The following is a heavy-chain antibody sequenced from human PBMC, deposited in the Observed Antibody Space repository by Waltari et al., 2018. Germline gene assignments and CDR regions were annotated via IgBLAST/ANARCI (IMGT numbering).Heavy chain of an antibody. Sequence: QVQLQESGPGLVKSSQTLSLTCTVSGGSIISGDYYWSWIRQPPGKGLEWIGYIYFSGSTYYNPSLKSRVTISVDTSKNQFSLKLSSVTAADTAVYYCARLTEDWEGPGAYYFDYWGQGTLVTVSS. CDR2: IYFSGST. D-gene: IGHD1-26*01. CDR3: ARLTEDWEGPGAYYFDY. J-gene: IGHJ4*02. V-gene: IGHV4-30-4*08. CDR1: GGSIISGDYY.